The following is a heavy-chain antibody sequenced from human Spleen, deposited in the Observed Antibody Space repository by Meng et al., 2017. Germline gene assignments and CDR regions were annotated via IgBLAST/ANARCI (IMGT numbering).Heavy chain of an antibody. V-gene: IGHV3-48*03. CDR3: ALDCSSPRCYNVLV. D-gene: IGHD2-2*02. CDR2: IDTSATTI. Sequence: GGSLRLSCAASGITFSSYEMNWVRQAPGKGPEWVSYIDTSATTIHYADSVRGRFTISRDNAKNSLYLQMDSLRPEDTAVYYCALDCSSPRCYNVLVWGQGTLVTVSS. J-gene: IGHJ4*02. CDR1: GITFSSYE.